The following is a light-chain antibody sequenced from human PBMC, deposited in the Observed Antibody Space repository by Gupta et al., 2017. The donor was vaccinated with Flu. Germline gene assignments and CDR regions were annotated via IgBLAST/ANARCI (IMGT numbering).Light chain of an antibody. CDR1: QSVNRSY. Sequence: EIVLTQSPGTLSLSPGERATLSCRASQSVNRSYLAWYQQKPGQAPRLLIYDASSRATGIPDRFSGSGSGTDFTLTISRLDPEDFAVYYCQQYGSSPLTFGQGTKVEIK. J-gene: IGKJ1*01. CDR3: QQYGSSPLT. V-gene: IGKV3-20*01. CDR2: DAS.